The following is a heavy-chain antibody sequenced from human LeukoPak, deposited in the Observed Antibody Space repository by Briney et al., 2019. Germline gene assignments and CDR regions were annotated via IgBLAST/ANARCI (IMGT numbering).Heavy chain of an antibody. V-gene: IGHV3-9*01. CDR1: GFTFDDYA. CDR2: ISWNSGSI. D-gene: IGHD5-18*01. Sequence: GGSLRLSCAASGFTFDDYAMHWVRQAPGKGLEWVSGISWNSGSIGYADSVKGRFTISRDNAKTSLYLQMNSLRAEDTAVYYCARHLSGVTGYTYGRGIDYWGQGTLVTVSS. CDR3: ARHLSGVTGYTYGRGIDY. J-gene: IGHJ4*02.